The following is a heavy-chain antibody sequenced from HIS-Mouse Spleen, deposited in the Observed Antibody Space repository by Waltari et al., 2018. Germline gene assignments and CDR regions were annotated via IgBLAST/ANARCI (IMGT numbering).Heavy chain of an antibody. Sequence: QLQLQESGPGLVKPSETLSLTCPGSGGSISSSSYYWGWIRQPPGKGLEWIGSCYYSGSTYYNPSLKSRVTISVDTSKNQFSLKLSSVTAADTAVYYCAREIPYSSSWYDWYFDLWGRGTLVTVSS. D-gene: IGHD6-13*01. CDR1: GGSISSSSYY. CDR2: CYYSGST. CDR3: AREIPYSSSWYDWYFDL. J-gene: IGHJ2*01. V-gene: IGHV4-39*07.